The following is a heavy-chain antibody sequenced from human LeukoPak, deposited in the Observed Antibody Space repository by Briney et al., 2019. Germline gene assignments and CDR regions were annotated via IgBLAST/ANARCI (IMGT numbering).Heavy chain of an antibody. V-gene: IGHV1-46*01. J-gene: IGHJ4*02. CDR2: INPSGGST. CDR3: ATQDIGVIRASDVFDN. CDR1: GYTFTSYY. Sequence: ASVKVSCKASGYTFTSYYMHWVRQAPGQGLEWMGIINPSGGSTSYAQKLQGGVTMTRDTSTSTAYMELSSLRSEDTAVYYCATQDIGVIRASDVFDNWGQGTMVTVSS. D-gene: IGHD2-15*01.